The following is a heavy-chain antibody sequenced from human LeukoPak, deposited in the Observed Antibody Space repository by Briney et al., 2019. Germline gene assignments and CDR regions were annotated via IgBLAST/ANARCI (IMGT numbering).Heavy chain of an antibody. CDR3: ARRAARLDWYFDL. J-gene: IGHJ2*01. CDR1: GGSISSSSYY. V-gene: IGHV4-39*01. Sequence: TPSETLSLTCTVSGGSISSSSYYWGWIRQPPGKGLEWIGSIYYSGSTYCNPSLKSRVTISVDTSKNQFSLKLSSVTAADTAVYYCARRAARLDWYFDLWGRGTLVTVSS. D-gene: IGHD3-22*01. CDR2: IYYSGST.